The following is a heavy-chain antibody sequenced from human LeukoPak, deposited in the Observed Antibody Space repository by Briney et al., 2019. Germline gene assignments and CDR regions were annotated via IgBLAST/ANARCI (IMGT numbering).Heavy chain of an antibody. Sequence: GSLXLSCVASGFTFSSSWMTWVRQAPGMGLERVANIKADGSGKYYVDSVRGRFSISRDNAKNSLYLELNSLRAEDTGVYFCARDRGWQQFDYWGQGTLVTVSS. V-gene: IGHV3-7*01. CDR1: GFTFSSSW. J-gene: IGHJ4*01. CDR3: ARDRGWQQFDY. CDR2: IKADGSGK. D-gene: IGHD5-24*01.